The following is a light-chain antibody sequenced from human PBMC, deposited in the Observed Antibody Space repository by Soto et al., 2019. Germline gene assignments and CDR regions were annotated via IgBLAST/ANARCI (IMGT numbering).Light chain of an antibody. CDR3: QQYVTSPT. CDR2: GAS. J-gene: IGKJ3*01. V-gene: IGKV3-20*01. Sequence: EIVLTQSPGTLSLSPGDRATLSCRASQSVSSSYLAWYQQKPGQAPRLLMFGASSRATGIPDRFSGSGSGTDFTLTISRLEPEDFAVYYCQQYVTSPTFGPGTKVEIK. CDR1: QSVSSSY.